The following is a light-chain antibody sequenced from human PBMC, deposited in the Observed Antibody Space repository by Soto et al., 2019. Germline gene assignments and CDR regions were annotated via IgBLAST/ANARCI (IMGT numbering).Light chain of an antibody. CDR1: SIDVGSYNL. CDR2: EGS. CDR3: CSYAGSSTYV. Sequence: QSVLTQPSSVSGSPGQSITISCTGTSIDVGSYNLVSWYQQHPGKAPKLMIYEGSKRPSGVSNRFSGSKSGNTASLTISGLQAEDEADYYCCSYAGSSTYVFGTGTNVTVL. V-gene: IGLV2-23*01. J-gene: IGLJ1*01.